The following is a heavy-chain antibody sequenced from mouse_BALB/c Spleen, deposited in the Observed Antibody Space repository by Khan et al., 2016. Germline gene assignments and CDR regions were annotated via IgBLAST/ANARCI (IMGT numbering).Heavy chain of an antibody. CDR1: GYTFTDYA. Sequence: QVQLQQSGAELVRPGVSVKISCKGSGYTFTDYAIHWVKQSHAKSLEWIGIINTYYGDASYNQKFKDKATVTVDKSSSTAYMELARLTSEDSAIYYCARGRYHGEGYYFDCWGQGTTLTVSS. CDR2: INTYYGDA. D-gene: IGHD2-13*01. V-gene: IGHV1S137*01. J-gene: IGHJ2*01. CDR3: ARGRYHGEGYYFDC.